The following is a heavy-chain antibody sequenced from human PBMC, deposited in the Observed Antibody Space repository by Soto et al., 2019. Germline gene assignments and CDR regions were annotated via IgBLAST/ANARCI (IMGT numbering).Heavy chain of an antibody. V-gene: IGHV1-69*01. CDR1: GGTFSSYS. CDR2: IIPIFGTA. J-gene: IGHJ2*01. D-gene: IGHD3-16*01. CDR3: ASPFQSWPGGWYFEL. Sequence: QVQLVQSGAEVKKPGSSVKVSCKASGGTFSSYSINWVRQAPGQGLEWMGGIIPIFGTANYAQKFQGRVTLTADETTRTSHMELSSLSNEDTAVYYCASPFQSWPGGWYFELWVRGTLVTVSA.